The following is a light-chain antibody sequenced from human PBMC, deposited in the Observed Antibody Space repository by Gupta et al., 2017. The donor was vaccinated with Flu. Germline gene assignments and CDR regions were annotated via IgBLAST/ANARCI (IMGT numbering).Light chain of an antibody. CDR2: DVT. J-gene: IGLJ3*02. Sequence: QSALTQPRSVSGSPGQSVTISCTGTSSDVGGYNSVSWYQQLPGKAPILMIYDVTQRPSEVPDRFSGSKSANTASMTSSGLQAEADAYYYCCSYAATYWVFGGGTKLTVL. CDR1: SSDVGGYNS. V-gene: IGLV2-11*01. CDR3: CSYAATYWV.